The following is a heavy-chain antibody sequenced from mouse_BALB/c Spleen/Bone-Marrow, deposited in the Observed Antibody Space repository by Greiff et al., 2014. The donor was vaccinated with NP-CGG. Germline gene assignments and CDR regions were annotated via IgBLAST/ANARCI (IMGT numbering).Heavy chain of an antibody. CDR1: GFNIKDTY. CDR3: ASYYYGSSSFAY. Sequence: VQLKESGAELVKPGASGKLSCTASGFNIKDTYMHWVKQRPEQGLEWIGRIDPANGNTKYDPKFQGKATITADTSSNTAYLQLSSLTSEDTAVYYCASYYYGSSSFAYWGQGTLVTVSA. D-gene: IGHD1-1*01. V-gene: IGHV14-3*02. CDR2: IDPANGNT. J-gene: IGHJ3*01.